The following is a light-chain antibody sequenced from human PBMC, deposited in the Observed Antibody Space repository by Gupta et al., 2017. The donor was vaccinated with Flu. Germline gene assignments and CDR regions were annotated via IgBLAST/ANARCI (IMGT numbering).Light chain of an antibody. V-gene: IGKV1-27*01. CDR1: QGISNY. Sequence: DIQMTQSPSSLSASVGDRVTITCRASQGISNYLAWYQQKPGKVPKLLIYAASTLQSGVPSRFSGSGSGTDFTLTISSLQPEDVATYYCQKYNSFLTFGGGTKVEIK. J-gene: IGKJ4*01. CDR3: QKYNSFLT. CDR2: AAS.